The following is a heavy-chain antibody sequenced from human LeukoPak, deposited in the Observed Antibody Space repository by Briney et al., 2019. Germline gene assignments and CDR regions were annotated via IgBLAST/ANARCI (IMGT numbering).Heavy chain of an antibody. V-gene: IGHV4-59*01. Sequence: SETLSLTCTVSGGSLSRYYWSWIRQPPAKGLEWIVYIYYSGSTNYNPSLQRRVTKPVDTYKNQSVLTLTYLTAADTAVHCCACGLRWNGPGTFDYWGQGTLVTVSS. J-gene: IGHJ4*02. CDR3: ACGLRWNGPGTFDY. CDR1: GGSLSRYY. CDR2: IYYSGST. D-gene: IGHD1-1*01.